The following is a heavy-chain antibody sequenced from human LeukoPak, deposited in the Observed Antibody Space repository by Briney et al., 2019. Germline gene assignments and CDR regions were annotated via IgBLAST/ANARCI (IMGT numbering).Heavy chain of an antibody. D-gene: IGHD3-10*01. CDR2: ISYSGST. Sequence: SETLSLTCTVSGGSISPYYWSWIRQPPGKGLEWIGYISYSGSTNYNPSLKSRVTISVDTSKNQFSLKLSSVTAADTAVYYCARQGSSGSGSSIGYYYYGMDVWGQGTTVTVSS. V-gene: IGHV4-59*08. CDR3: ARQGSSGSGSSIGYYYYGMDV. J-gene: IGHJ6*02. CDR1: GGSISPYY.